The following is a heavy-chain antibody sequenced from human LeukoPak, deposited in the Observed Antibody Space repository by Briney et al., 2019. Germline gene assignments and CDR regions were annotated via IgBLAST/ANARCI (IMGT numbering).Heavy chain of an antibody. CDR1: GFTFSSYW. J-gene: IGHJ4*02. CDR3: ARGPLAAAGTVFDY. D-gene: IGHD6-13*01. V-gene: IGHV3-74*01. Sequence: PGGSLRLSCAASGFTFSSYWMHWVRQAPGKGLVWVSRINSDGSSTSYADSVKGRFTISRDNAKNSLYLQMSSLRAEDTAVYYCARGPLAAAGTVFDYWGQGTLVTVSS. CDR2: INSDGSST.